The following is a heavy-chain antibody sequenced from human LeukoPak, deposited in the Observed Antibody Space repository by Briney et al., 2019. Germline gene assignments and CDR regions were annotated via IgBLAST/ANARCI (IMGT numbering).Heavy chain of an antibody. CDR1: GYSFTGHY. V-gene: IGHV1-69*06. J-gene: IGHJ4*02. CDR3: ASSSAPSLPHGVIVIPEDSRYFDY. D-gene: IGHD3-16*02. Sequence: EASVKVSCKASGYSFTGHYMHWVRQAPGQGLEWMGGIIPIFGTANYAQKFQGRVTITADKSTSTAYMELSSLRSEDTAVYYCASSSAPSLPHGVIVIPEDSRYFDYWGQGTLVTVSS. CDR2: IIPIFGTA.